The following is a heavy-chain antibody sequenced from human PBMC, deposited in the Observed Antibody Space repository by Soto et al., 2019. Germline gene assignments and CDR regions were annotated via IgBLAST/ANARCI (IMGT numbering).Heavy chain of an antibody. CDR3: ARSDGAPHLFVYPFDS. CDR1: GGSISSYY. Sequence: SETLSLTYTVSGGSISSYYWSWIRQPPGKGLEWIGYIYYSGSTNYNPTLKSRVTISVDTSKNQFSLKLSSVTAADTAVYCCARSDGAPHLFVYPFDSGGQGTVVTVSS. D-gene: IGHD2-8*01. CDR2: IYYSGST. J-gene: IGHJ4*01. V-gene: IGHV4-59*08.